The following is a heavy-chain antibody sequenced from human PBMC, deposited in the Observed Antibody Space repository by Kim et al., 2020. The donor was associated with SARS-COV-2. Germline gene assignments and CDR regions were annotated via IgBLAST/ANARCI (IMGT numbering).Heavy chain of an antibody. CDR2: T. D-gene: IGHD1-1*01. V-gene: IGHV1-46*01. J-gene: IGHJ6*02. Sequence: TSYAQKFQCRVTLTRDTSTSTVYMGLSSLRYEDTAVYYCVSGTVYYGMDVWGQGTTVTVSS. CDR3: VSGTVYYGMDV.